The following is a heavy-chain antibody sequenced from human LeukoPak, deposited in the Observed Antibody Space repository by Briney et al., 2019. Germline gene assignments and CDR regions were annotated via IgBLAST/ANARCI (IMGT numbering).Heavy chain of an antibody. CDR3: ARSEDQHFDY. CDR2: INPKTGDT. V-gene: IGHV1-2*06. Sequence: ASVKVSCKASGYTFIDYYIHWVRQAPGQGLECMGRINPKTGDTNYVEKFQDRVTMTRDTSTATVYMELSSLRSDDTAVYYCARSEDQHFDYWGQGTRVTVSS. D-gene: IGHD3-3*01. CDR1: GYTFIDYY. J-gene: IGHJ4*02.